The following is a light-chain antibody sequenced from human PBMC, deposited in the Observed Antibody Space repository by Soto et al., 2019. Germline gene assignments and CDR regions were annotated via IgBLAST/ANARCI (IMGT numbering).Light chain of an antibody. CDR2: DVS. CDR3: CSYVGSYSYV. J-gene: IGLJ1*01. CDR1: SSDVGDYNS. V-gene: IGLV2-11*01. Sequence: QSALTQPRSVSGSPGQSVTVSCIGTSSDVGDYNSVSWYQQHPGKAPKLMIYDVSKRPSGVPDRFSGSKSGNTASLTISGLQAEDEADYYCCSYVGSYSYVFGIGTKLT.